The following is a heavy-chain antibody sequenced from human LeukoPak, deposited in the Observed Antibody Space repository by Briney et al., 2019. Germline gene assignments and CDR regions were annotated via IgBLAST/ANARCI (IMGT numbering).Heavy chain of an antibody. CDR2: INTNTGNP. CDR3: AIAKYSGYDSPYFDY. J-gene: IGHJ4*02. CDR1: GYTFTTYG. D-gene: IGHD5-12*01. Sequence: GASVKVSCKASGYTFTTYGLNWVRQGPGQGLEWMGWINTNTGNPTYAQGLTGRYVFSLDTSVSTTYLQISGLKAEDTAVYYCAIAKYSGYDSPYFDYWGQGTLVTVSS. V-gene: IGHV7-4-1*02.